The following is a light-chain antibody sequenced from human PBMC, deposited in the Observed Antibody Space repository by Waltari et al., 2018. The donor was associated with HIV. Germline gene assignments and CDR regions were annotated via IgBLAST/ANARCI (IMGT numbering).Light chain of an antibody. CDR2: SNN. V-gene: IGLV1-44*01. CDR3: AAWDDSLNGWV. J-gene: IGLJ3*02. CDR1: SSNIGSTI. Sequence: QSVLTQPPSASGTPGQRVTISCSGSSSNIGSTIVNWYQQLPGTAPKLLIYSNNQRPSGVPDPFAGSQAGTSASLAISGLQSEDEADYYCAAWDDSLNGWVFGGGTKLTVL.